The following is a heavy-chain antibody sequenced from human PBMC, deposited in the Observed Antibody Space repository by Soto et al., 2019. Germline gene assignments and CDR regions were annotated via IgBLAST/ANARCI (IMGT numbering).Heavy chain of an antibody. Sequence: GGPLRLSCAASGFTFSSYAMHWVRQAPGKGLEWVAVISYDGSNKYYADSVKGRFTISRDNSKNTLYLQMNSLRAEDTAVYYCARDLRVHSSSWSCGMDVWGQGTTVTVSS. CDR2: ISYDGSNK. V-gene: IGHV3-30-3*01. D-gene: IGHD6-13*01. CDR3: ARDLRVHSSSWSCGMDV. J-gene: IGHJ6*02. CDR1: GFTFSSYA.